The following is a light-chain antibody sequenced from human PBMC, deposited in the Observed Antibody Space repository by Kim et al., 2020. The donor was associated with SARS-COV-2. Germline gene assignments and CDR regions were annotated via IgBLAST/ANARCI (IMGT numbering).Light chain of an antibody. V-gene: IGLV1-44*01. Sequence: QSVLTQPPSASGTPGQSVSISCSGTSSNIGENPVNWYQQLPGMAPILLIEDSDQRPSKIPDRFSAFKSGTSASLAISGLQSEDEADYYCAAWDDTMNAVLFGGGTKLTVL. CDR3: AAWDDTMNAVL. CDR2: DSD. J-gene: IGLJ3*02. CDR1: SSNIGENP.